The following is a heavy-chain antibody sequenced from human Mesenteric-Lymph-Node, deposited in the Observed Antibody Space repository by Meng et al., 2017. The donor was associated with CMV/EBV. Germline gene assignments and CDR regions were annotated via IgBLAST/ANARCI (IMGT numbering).Heavy chain of an antibody. D-gene: IGHD5-24*01. CDR1: NGSISSGGYY. J-gene: IGHJ4*02. CDR2: IYYSGST. Sequence: SETLSLTCTVSNGSISSGGYYWTWIRQLPGKGLEWIGYIYYSGSTYYNPSLKSRASISVDTSTNQFSLKLSSVTAADTAVYYCARDRDGYIGLDFWGQGTLVTVSS. CDR3: ARDRDGYIGLDF. V-gene: IGHV4-31*03.